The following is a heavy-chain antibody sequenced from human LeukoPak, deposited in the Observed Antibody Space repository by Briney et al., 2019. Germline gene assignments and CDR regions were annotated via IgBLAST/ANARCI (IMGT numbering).Heavy chain of an antibody. CDR2: ISGSGGST. CDR1: GFTFSSYA. D-gene: IGHD4-17*01. V-gene: IGHV3-23*01. Sequence: GGSLKLSCAASGFTFSSYAMSWVRQAPGKGLEWVSAISGSGGSTYYADSVKGRFTISRDNSKNTLYLQMNSLRAEDTAVYYCATEGGDYGGIFDYWGQGTLVTVSS. CDR3: ATEGGDYGGIFDY. J-gene: IGHJ4*02.